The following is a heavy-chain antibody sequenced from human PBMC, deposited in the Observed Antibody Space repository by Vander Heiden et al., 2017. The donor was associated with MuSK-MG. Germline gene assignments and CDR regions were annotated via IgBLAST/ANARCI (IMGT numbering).Heavy chain of an antibody. D-gene: IGHD3-16*01. CDR3: ARGHMRTFGGVCGD. CDR2: VRPTKNT. CDR1: SGSFTYHS. J-gene: IGHJ4*02. Sequence: QVQLQQWGAVLLKPSETLLLTFGFGSGSFTYHSCSWIRQPPGKGPEWIGGVRPTKNTYSHPSRKSRVTISSNTSRNQCSLNRNDGTAADTGGYYCARGHMRTFGGVCGDWGQGTLGTV. V-gene: IGHV4-34*02.